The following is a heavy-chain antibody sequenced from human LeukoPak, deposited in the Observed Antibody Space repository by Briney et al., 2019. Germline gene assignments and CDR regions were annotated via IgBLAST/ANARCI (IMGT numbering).Heavy chain of an antibody. V-gene: IGHV3-66*02. CDR2: IYSGGST. D-gene: IGHD2-15*01. CDR3: AGRYCSGGSCYYYYGMDV. J-gene: IGHJ6*02. Sequence: GGSLRLSCAASGFTVSSNYMSWVRQAPGKGLEWVSVIYSGGSTYYADSVKVRFTISRDNSKNTLYLQMNSLRAEDTAVYYCAGRYCSGGSCYYYYGMDVWGQGTTVTVSS. CDR1: GFTVSSNY.